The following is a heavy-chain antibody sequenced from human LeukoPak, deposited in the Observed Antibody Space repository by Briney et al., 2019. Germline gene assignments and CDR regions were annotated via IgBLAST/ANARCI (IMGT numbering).Heavy chain of an antibody. V-gene: IGHV3-21*01. J-gene: IGHJ4*02. CDR3: ARLYRDVTTFDY. CDR2: IGTSTSYI. Sequence: GGSLRLSCAASGFTFSSYAMSWVRQAPGKGLEWVSSIGTSTSYIYYADSVKGRFTISRDNVQNSLYLQMNSLRAEDTAVYYCARLYRDVTTFDYWGQGTLVTVSS. CDR1: GFTFSSYA. D-gene: IGHD4-17*01.